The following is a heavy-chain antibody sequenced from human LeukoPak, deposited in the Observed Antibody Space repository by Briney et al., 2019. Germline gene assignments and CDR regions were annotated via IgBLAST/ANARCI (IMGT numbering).Heavy chain of an antibody. CDR3: AKSNHYDFWSGYLGGDWFDP. J-gene: IGHJ5*02. CDR2: ISGSGGST. Sequence: GGPLRLSCAASGFTFSSYAMSWVRQAPGKGLEWVSAISGSGGSTYYADSVKGRFTISRDNSKNTLYLQMNSLRAEDTAVYYCAKSNHYDFWSGYLGGDWFDPWGQGTLVTVSS. CDR1: GFTFSSYA. D-gene: IGHD3-3*01. V-gene: IGHV3-23*01.